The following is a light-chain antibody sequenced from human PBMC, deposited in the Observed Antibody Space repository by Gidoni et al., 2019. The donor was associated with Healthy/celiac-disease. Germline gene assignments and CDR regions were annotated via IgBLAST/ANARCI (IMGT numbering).Light chain of an antibody. CDR1: QSVSSSY. J-gene: IGKJ4*01. V-gene: IGKV3-20*01. CDR2: GAS. Sequence: IVLTQSPGTLSLTPGERATLSCRASQSVSSSYLAWHQQQPGQAPRLLIDGASSRATSIPDRFSGSGSGTDFTLTSSRLEPEDVAVYYCQQYGSSLLTFGGGTKVEIK. CDR3: QQYGSSLLT.